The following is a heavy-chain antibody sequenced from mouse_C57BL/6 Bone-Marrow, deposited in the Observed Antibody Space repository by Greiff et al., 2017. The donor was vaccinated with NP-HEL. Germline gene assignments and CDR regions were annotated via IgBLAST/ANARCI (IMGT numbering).Heavy chain of an antibody. D-gene: IGHD2-5*01. CDR3: ARHPYYSNSGLAY. CDR2: INPSSGYT. Sequence: VKLQQSGAELARPGASVKMSCKASGYTFTSYTMHWVKQRPGQGLEWIGYINPSSGYTKYNQKFKDKATLTADKSSSTAYMQLSSLTSEDSAVYYCARHPYYSNSGLAYWGQGTLVTVSA. V-gene: IGHV1-4*01. J-gene: IGHJ3*01. CDR1: GYTFTSYT.